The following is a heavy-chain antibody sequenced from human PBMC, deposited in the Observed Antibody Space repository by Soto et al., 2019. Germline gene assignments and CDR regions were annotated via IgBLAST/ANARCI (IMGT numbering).Heavy chain of an antibody. Sequence: ASVKVSCKASGYTFTGYYMHWVRQAPGQGLEWMGWINPYSGGADYAQSFQGRVTMTRDTSISTVYMELSRLRFDDTAVYYCARVIRGAYYNSPLDTWGQGTVVTVSS. CDR1: GYTFTGYY. J-gene: IGHJ5*02. V-gene: IGHV1-2*02. CDR2: INPYSGGA. D-gene: IGHD3-10*01. CDR3: ARVIRGAYYNSPLDT.